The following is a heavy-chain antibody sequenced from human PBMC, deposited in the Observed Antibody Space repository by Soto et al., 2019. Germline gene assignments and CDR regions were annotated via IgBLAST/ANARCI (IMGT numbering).Heavy chain of an antibody. D-gene: IGHD4-17*01. CDR2: IYYSGST. Sequence: SETLSLTCTVYGGSISGYYWSWIRQPPGKGLEWIGYIYYSGSTNYNPSLKSRVTISVDTSKNQFSLKLSSVTAADTAVYYCARHFDDGGFDYWGQGSLVTVSS. CDR1: GGSISGYY. J-gene: IGHJ4*02. V-gene: IGHV4-59*08. CDR3: ARHFDDGGFDY.